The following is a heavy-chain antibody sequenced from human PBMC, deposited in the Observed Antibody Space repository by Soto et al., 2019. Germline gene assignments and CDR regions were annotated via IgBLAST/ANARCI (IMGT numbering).Heavy chain of an antibody. CDR3: ARDRYCSDGSCYNQLRYFDF. CDR2: VSSDANNK. CDR1: GFTFSTFA. J-gene: IGHJ4*02. V-gene: IGHV3-30-3*01. Sequence: QVQLVESGGGVVQPGGSLGLSCAASGFTFSTFAVHWVRQAPGKGLEWVAVVSSDANNKYYADSVKGRFSISRDNSKNTVYLQMNSVRADDTAVYYCARDRYCSDGSCYNQLRYFDFWGQGTLVTVSS. D-gene: IGHD2-15*01.